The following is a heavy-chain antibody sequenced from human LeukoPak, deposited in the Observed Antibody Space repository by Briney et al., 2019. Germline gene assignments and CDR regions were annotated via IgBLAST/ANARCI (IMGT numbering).Heavy chain of an antibody. CDR3: AKDLPSSGWLYGPAFDY. J-gene: IGHJ4*02. CDR1: GGSISSSY. Sequence: SETLSLTCTVSGGSISSSYWGWIRQPPGKGLEWIGSIYYSGSSFDNPALKSRVTISVDTSKNQFSLKLSSVTAADTAVYYCAKDLPSSGWLYGPAFDYWGQGTLVTVSS. D-gene: IGHD6-19*01. V-gene: IGHV4-39*02. CDR2: IYYSGSS.